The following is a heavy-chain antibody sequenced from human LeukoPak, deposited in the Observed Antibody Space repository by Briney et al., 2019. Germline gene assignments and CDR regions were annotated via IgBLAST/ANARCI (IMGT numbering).Heavy chain of an antibody. CDR3: ARDRGNYEDY. D-gene: IGHD1-7*01. Sequence: ASVKVSCKASGYTFTSYAMHWVRQAPGQRLEWMGWINAGNGNTKYSRKFEGRVTITRDTSASTAYMELSSLRSEDTAVYYCARDRGNYEDYWGQGTLVTVSS. J-gene: IGHJ4*02. CDR2: INAGNGNT. V-gene: IGHV1-3*01. CDR1: GYTFTSYA.